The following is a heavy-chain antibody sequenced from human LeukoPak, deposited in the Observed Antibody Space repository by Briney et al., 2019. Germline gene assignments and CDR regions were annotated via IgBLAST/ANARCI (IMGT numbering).Heavy chain of an antibody. CDR1: GFTVSSNY. Sequence: LRLSCAASGFTVSSNYMSWVRQAPGKGLEWVSGISWNSGSIGYADSVKGRFTISRDNAKNSLYLQMNSLRAEDTALYYCAKDHSSGWYVLDYWGQGTLVTVSS. D-gene: IGHD6-19*01. V-gene: IGHV3-9*01. CDR2: ISWNSGSI. CDR3: AKDHSSGWYVLDY. J-gene: IGHJ4*02.